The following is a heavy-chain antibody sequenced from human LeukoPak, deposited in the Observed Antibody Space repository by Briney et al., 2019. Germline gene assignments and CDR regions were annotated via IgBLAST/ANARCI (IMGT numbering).Heavy chain of an antibody. CDR2: IYSGGST. J-gene: IGHJ6*02. D-gene: IGHD3-3*01. Sequence: PGGSLRLSCAASGFTVSSNYMSWVRKAPGKGLEWVSVIYSGGSTYYADSVKGRFTISRDNSKNTLYLQMNSLRAEDTAVYYCASSYYDFWSGYPFYYYYGMDVWGQGTTVTVSS. CDR1: GFTVSSNY. V-gene: IGHV3-53*01. CDR3: ASSYYDFWSGYPFYYYYGMDV.